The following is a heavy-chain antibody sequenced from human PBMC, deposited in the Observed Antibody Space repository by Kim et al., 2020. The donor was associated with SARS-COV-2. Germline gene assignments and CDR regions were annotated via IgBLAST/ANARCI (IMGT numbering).Heavy chain of an antibody. J-gene: IGHJ3*02. CDR3: ARERGIKAFDI. V-gene: IGHV4-59*01. D-gene: IGHD1-20*01. CDR2: IYYSGST. CDR1: GGSIRDYY. Sequence: SETLSLTCTVSGGSIRDYYWSWIRQPPGKGLEWIGYIYYSGSTNYNLSLKSRVTISVDMSKNHFSLKLSSVTAADTAVYYCARERGIKAFDIWGQGTMVT.